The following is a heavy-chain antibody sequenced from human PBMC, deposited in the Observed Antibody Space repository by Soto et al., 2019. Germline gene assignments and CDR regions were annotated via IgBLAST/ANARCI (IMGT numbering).Heavy chain of an antibody. D-gene: IGHD5-12*01. J-gene: IGHJ5*02. CDR2: ISAYNGNT. CDR1: GYTFTSYG. Sequence: ASVKVSCKASGYTFTSYGISWVRQAPGQGLEWMGWISAYNGNTNYAQKLQGRVTMTTATSTSTAYMELRSLRSDDTAVYYCARDESIVATINWFDPWGQGTLVTVS. V-gene: IGHV1-18*01. CDR3: ARDESIVATINWFDP.